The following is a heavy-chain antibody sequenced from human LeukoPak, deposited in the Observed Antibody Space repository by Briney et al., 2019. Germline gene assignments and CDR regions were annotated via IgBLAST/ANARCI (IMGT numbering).Heavy chain of an antibody. V-gene: IGHV3-30-3*01. CDR2: ISYDGSNK. Sequence: GGSLRLSCAASGFTFSSYAMHWVRQAPGKGLEWVAVISYDGSNKYYADSVKGRFTTSRDNSKNALYLQMNSLRAEDTAVYYCARDHRVWVTAISGYWGQGTLVTVSS. CDR1: GFTFSSYA. CDR3: ARDHRVWVTAISGY. D-gene: IGHD2-21*02. J-gene: IGHJ4*02.